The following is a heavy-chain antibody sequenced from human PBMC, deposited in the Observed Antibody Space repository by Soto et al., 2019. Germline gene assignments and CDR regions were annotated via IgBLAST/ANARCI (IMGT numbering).Heavy chain of an antibody. CDR3: ATGSIQKRIELWSVARDYYYYYGMDV. CDR1: GGTFSSYA. V-gene: IGHV1-69*13. Sequence: SVKVSCKASGGTFSSYAISWVRQAPGQGLEWMGGIIPIFGTANYAQKLQGRVTITADESTSTAYMELSSLRSDDTAVYYCATGSIQKRIELWSVARDYYYYYGMDVWGQGTTVTVSS. CDR2: IIPIFGTA. D-gene: IGHD5-18*01. J-gene: IGHJ6*02.